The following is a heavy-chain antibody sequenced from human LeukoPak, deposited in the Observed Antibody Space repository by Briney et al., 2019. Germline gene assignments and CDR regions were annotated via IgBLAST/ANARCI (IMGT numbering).Heavy chain of an antibody. D-gene: IGHD1-26*01. CDR2: ISYDGSNK. CDR3: AKVASYSGSYGDTFDI. CDR1: GFTFSSYA. V-gene: IGHV3-30*04. Sequence: PGGSLRLSCAASGFTFSSYAMHWVRQAPGKGLEWVAVISYDGSNKYYADSVKGRFTISRDNSKNTLYLQMNSLRAEDTAVYYCAKVASYSGSYGDTFDIWGQGTMVTVSS. J-gene: IGHJ3*02.